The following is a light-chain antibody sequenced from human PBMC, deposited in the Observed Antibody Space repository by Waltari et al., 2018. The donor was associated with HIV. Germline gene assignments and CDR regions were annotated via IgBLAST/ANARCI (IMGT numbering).Light chain of an antibody. J-gene: IGLJ2*01. CDR1: SRDIGGYHY. Sequence: QSALTQPAAVSGSPGQSIAVSCTGTSRDIGGYHYVSWYQQHPDKAPKLLIYEVTSRPRGVSDRFSGSKSGNTASLTISGLQAEDEADYYCSSFTNNSAVIFGGGTKVTVL. V-gene: IGLV2-14*01. CDR2: EVT. CDR3: SSFTNNSAVI.